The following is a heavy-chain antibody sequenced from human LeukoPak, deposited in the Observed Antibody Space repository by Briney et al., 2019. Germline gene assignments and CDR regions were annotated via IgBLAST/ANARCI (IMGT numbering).Heavy chain of an antibody. V-gene: IGHV1-69*05. CDR1: GGTFSSYA. CDR2: VIPIFGTA. D-gene: IGHD1-14*01. Sequence: ASVKVSCKASGGTFSSYAISWVRQAPGQGLEWMGGVIPIFGTANYAQKFQGRVTITTDESTSTAYMELSSLRSEDTAVYYCARAGTIPRTYYFDYWGQGTLVTVSS. J-gene: IGHJ4*02. CDR3: ARAGTIPRTYYFDY.